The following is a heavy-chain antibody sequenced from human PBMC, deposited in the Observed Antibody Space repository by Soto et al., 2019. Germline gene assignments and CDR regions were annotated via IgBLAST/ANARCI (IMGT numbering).Heavy chain of an antibody. CDR3: ARRNQLLFEGWFDP. D-gene: IGHD2-2*01. CDR1: GGSFSGYY. V-gene: IGHV4-34*01. J-gene: IGHJ5*02. CDR2: INHSGST. Sequence: PSETLSLTCAVYGGSFSGYYCTWIRQPPGTGLEWIGEINHSGSTNYNPSLKSRVTISVDTSKNQFSLKLSSVTAADTAVYYCARRNQLLFEGWFDPWGQGTLVTVSS.